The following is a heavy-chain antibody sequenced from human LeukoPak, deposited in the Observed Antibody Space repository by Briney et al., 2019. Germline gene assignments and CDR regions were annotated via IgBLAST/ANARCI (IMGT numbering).Heavy chain of an antibody. D-gene: IGHD1-14*01. CDR2: VLYSGHT. V-gene: IGHV4-39*02. CDR3: ARHEKDHRQMSSRRHGMGV. J-gene: IGHJ6*02. Sequence: SETLPLTCTVSGGAISSSTHYWGWVPQPPGKGLEWIGSVLYSGHTSYNPSLKSRVTISLDTSKNHFSLKLTSVTAADTAVYYCARHEKDHRQMSSRRHGMGVWGQGTTVTVSS. CDR1: GGAISSSTHY.